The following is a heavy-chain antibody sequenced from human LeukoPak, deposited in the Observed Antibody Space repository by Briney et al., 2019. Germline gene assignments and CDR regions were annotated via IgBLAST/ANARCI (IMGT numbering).Heavy chain of an antibody. Sequence: TGGSMRLSCAGSGFTFIRHLMHWVRQAPGRGLVWVSRISTDGSTTLYSNSVKGRFSISRDNATNTRYLQMNSTRAEDTAVYYCGRSEDGYIDNWGQGNLVSVSS. CDR3: GRSEDGYIDN. CDR2: ISTDGSTT. V-gene: IGHV3-74*01. CDR1: GFTFIRHL. J-gene: IGHJ4*02. D-gene: IGHD5-24*01.